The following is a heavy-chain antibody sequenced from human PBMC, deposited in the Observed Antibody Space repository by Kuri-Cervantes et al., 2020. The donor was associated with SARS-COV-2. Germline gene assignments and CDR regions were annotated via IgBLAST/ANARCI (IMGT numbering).Heavy chain of an antibody. V-gene: IGHV4-39*02. Sequence: SETLSPTCTVSGGSISSSSYYWGWIRQPPGKGLEWIGSIYYSGSTYYNPSLKSRVTIPVDTSKNQFSLKLSSVTAADTAVYYCARESWAWLQLFDAFDIWGQGTMVTVSS. J-gene: IGHJ3*02. D-gene: IGHD5-24*01. CDR3: ARESWAWLQLFDAFDI. CDR1: GGSISSSSYY. CDR2: IYYSGST.